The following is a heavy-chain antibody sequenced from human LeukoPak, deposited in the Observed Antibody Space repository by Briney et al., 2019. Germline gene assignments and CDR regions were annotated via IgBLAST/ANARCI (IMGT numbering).Heavy chain of an antibody. D-gene: IGHD3-9*01. CDR1: GGTFSSYA. CDR3: AREGGVLRYFDWLSPFDY. J-gene: IGHJ4*02. V-gene: IGHV1-69*13. CDR2: ITPIFGTA. Sequence: SVTVSCKASGGTFSSYAISWVRQAPGQGLEWMGGITPIFGTANYAQKFQGRVTITADESTSTAYMELSSLRSEDTAVYYCAREGGVLRYFDWLSPFDYWGQGTLVTVSS.